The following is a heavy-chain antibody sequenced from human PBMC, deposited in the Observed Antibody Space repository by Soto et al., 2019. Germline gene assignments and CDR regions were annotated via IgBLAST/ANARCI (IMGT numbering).Heavy chain of an antibody. Sequence: PSETLSLTCTVSGASIRNYYWSWIRQPAGRGLEWIGRFYTSGSPNYNPSLKSRVTMSVDTSKNQFSLKLNYVTAADTAVYFCARDSAGCTGGICYADNYFAMDVWGQGTTVTVSS. V-gene: IGHV4-4*07. CDR2: FYTSGSP. D-gene: IGHD2-2*01. CDR1: GASIRNYY. J-gene: IGHJ6*02. CDR3: ARDSAGCTGGICYADNYFAMDV.